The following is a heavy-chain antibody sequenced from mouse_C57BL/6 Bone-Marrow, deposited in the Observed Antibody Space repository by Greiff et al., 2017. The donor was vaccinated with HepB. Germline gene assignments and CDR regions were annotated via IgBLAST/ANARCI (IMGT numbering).Heavy chain of an antibody. D-gene: IGHD2-4*01. CDR2: INPNNGGT. J-gene: IGHJ2*01. V-gene: IGHV1-26*01. Sequence: EVKLQQSGPELVKPGASVKISCKASGYTFTDYYMNWVKQSHGKSLEWIGDINPNNGGTSYNQKFKGKATLTVDKSSSTAYMELRSLTSEDSAVYYCARAYDYDEYYFDYWGQGTTLTVSS. CDR1: GYTFTDYY. CDR3: ARAYDYDEYYFDY.